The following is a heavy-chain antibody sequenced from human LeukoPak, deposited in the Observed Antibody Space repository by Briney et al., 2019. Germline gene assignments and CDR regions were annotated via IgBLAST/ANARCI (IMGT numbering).Heavy chain of an antibody. CDR1: GGSISSYY. D-gene: IGHD2-2*01. CDR2: IYYSGST. CDR3: ARKDIVVVPSRAEYFQH. V-gene: IGHV4-59*08. J-gene: IGHJ1*01. Sequence: SETLSLTCTVSGGSISSYYWSWIRQPPGKGLEWIGYIYYSGSTNYNPSLKSRVTISVDTSKNQSSLKLSSVTAADTAVYYCARKDIVVVPSRAEYFQHWGQGTLVTVSS.